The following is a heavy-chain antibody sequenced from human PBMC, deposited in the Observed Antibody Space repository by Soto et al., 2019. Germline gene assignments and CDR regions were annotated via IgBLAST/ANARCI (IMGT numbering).Heavy chain of an antibody. Sequence: GAAVKVSCQGCRGSVISYAIIWVGQAAGREREWVGGIIPIFGTANYAQKFQGRVTITADKSTSTAYMELSRLRSEDTAVYYCARGSLHSSSSPYYSGMDVWGQGTTVTVSS. J-gene: IGHJ6*02. CDR1: RGSVISYA. CDR3: ARGSLHSSSSPYYSGMDV. V-gene: IGHV1-69*06. CDR2: IIPIFGTA. D-gene: IGHD6-6*01.